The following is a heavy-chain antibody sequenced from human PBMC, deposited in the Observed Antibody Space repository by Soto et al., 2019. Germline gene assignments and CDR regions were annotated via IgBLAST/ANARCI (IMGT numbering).Heavy chain of an antibody. CDR2: ISANHGKT. D-gene: IGHD2-15*01. Sequence: GASVKVSCKASGYTFTSYGISWVRQAPGQGLEWMGRISANHGKTNYAQKFQGRVTITTDKSTSTAYMELSSLRSEDTAVYYCARDSGGRSLLLPFDYWGQGTLVTVSS. V-gene: IGHV1-18*01. J-gene: IGHJ4*02. CDR3: ARDSGGRSLLLPFDY. CDR1: GYTFTSYG.